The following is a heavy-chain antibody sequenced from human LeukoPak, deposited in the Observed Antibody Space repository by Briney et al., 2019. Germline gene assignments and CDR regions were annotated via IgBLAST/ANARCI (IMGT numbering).Heavy chain of an antibody. CDR3: ARDPGYCSGGSCEDY. CDR2: IYSGGST. V-gene: IGHV3-66*02. Sequence: GGSLRLSCVASGFTFSSYWMSWVRQAPGKGLEWVSVIYSGGSTYYADSVKGRFTISRDNSKNTLYLQMNSLRAEDTAVYYCARDPGYCSGGSCEDYWGQGTLVTVSS. J-gene: IGHJ4*02. D-gene: IGHD2-15*01. CDR1: GFTFSSYW.